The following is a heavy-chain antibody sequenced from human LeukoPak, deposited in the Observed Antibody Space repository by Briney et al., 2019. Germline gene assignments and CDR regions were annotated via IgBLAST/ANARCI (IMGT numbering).Heavy chain of an antibody. Sequence: PGGSLRLSCAASGFTFSSYGMHWVRQAPGKGLEWVAFIRYDGSNKYYADSVKGRFTISRDNSKNTLYLQMNSLRAEDTAVYYCAKSPRSKTIFGVVLYYFDYWGQGTLVTVSS. CDR3: AKSPRSKTIFGVVLYYFDY. D-gene: IGHD3-3*01. V-gene: IGHV3-30*02. J-gene: IGHJ4*02. CDR2: IRYDGSNK. CDR1: GFTFSSYG.